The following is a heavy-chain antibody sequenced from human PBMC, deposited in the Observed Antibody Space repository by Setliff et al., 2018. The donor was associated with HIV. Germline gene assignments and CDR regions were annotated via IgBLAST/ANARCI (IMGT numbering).Heavy chain of an antibody. CDR2: IYFNGIT. D-gene: IGHD2-2*01. V-gene: IGHV4-39*01. CDR3: ARSGYIGYCSSTSCYGYYYMDV. Sequence: SETLSLTCSVSGDSVSSRSYYWGWIRQSPGKGLEWIGSIYFNGITHDNPSLKSRVTTSVDTSKNQFSLKLSSVTAADTAVYYCARSGYIGYCSSTSCYGYYYMDVWGKGTTVTVSS. J-gene: IGHJ6*03. CDR1: GDSVSSRSYY.